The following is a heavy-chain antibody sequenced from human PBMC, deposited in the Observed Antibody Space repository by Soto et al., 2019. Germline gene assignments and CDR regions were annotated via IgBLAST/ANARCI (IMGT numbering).Heavy chain of an antibody. CDR3: ARDLYYGSGSPLGY. V-gene: IGHV3-30-3*01. Sequence: QVQLVESGGSVVQPGRSLRLSCAASGFTFSTYTMHWVRQAPGKGLEWVAMISYDGSNKNHADSVKGRFTISRDNSNSTLYLQVNSLRPEDTALYYCARDLYYGSGSPLGYWGQGSLVTVSS. CDR2: ISYDGSNK. D-gene: IGHD3-10*01. CDR1: GFTFSTYT. J-gene: IGHJ4*02.